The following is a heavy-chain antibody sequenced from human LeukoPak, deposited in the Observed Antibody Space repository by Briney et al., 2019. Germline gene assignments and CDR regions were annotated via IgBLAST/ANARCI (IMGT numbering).Heavy chain of an antibody. CDR2: IKQDGGEK. CDR1: GFTFSTYW. D-gene: IGHD4-23*01. V-gene: IGHV3-7*01. J-gene: IGHJ6*03. CDR3: ARDGDTVLTRGYYYYMDV. Sequence: GGSLRLSCAASGFTFSTYWMTWVRQAPGKGLEWVANIKQDGGEKFYVDSVKGRFTISRDNARNSLYLQMNSLRAEDTALYYCARDGDTVLTRGYYYYMDVWGKGTTVTVSS.